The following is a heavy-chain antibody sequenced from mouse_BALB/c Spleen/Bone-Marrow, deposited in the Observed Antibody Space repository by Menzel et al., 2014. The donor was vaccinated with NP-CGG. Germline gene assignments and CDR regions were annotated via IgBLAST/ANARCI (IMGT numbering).Heavy chain of an antibody. V-gene: IGHV1-69*02. Sequence: QVQLQQPGAELVKPSASVKLSCNASGYTFTSYWMHWVKQRRGQGLEWIGVIDSSDSYTNYNQKFKGKATLTVDKSSSSAYMQLSSLTSEDSSVYYCARGYAGWNDYWGQGTTLTVSS. D-gene: IGHD2-14*01. J-gene: IGHJ2*01. CDR1: GYTFTSYW. CDR2: IDSSDSYT. CDR3: ARGYAGWNDY.